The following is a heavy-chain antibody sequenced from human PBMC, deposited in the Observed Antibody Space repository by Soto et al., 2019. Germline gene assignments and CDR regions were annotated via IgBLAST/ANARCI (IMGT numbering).Heavy chain of an antibody. J-gene: IGHJ3*02. D-gene: IGHD1-26*01. CDR1: GYTLTELS. CDR2: FDPEDGET. Sequence: QVQLVQSGAEVKKPGASVKVSCKVFGYTLTELSMHWVRQAPGKGLEWMGGFDPEDGETSYAQKLQGRVTMTEDTSTDTAYMELSSLRSEDTAVYYCAKRELYSGTYGAFDIWGQGTMVTVSS. CDR3: AKRELYSGTYGAFDI. V-gene: IGHV1-24*01.